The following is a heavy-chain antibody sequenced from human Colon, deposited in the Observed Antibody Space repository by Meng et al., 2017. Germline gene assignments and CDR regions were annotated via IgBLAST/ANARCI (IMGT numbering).Heavy chain of an antibody. CDR2: ISWNSGSI. CDR3: AKDYSSSWNYVDY. D-gene: IGHD6-13*01. CDR1: GFTFDDYA. Sequence: SLKISCAASGFTFDDYAMHWVRPAPRKGLEWVSGISWNSGSIGYADSVKGRFTISRDNAKNSLYLQMNSLRAEDMDLYYCAKDYSSSWNYVDYWGQGTLVTVSS. V-gene: IGHV3-9*03. J-gene: IGHJ4*02.